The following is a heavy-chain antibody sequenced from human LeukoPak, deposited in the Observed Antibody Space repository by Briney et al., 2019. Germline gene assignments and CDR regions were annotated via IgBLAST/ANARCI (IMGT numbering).Heavy chain of an antibody. CDR2: ISDSAGRT. V-gene: IGHV3-23*01. CDR1: GITLSNYG. D-gene: IGHD3-16*01. Sequence: GGSLTLPCAVSGITLSNYGMSWLRQAPGKGLEWVAGISDSAGRTKYAESVKGRLTISRDNSKNTLYLQMNSLRAEDTAVYFCAKRGIVIRVILGGFHKEAYYFDSWGQGALVTVSS. J-gene: IGHJ4*02. CDR3: AKRGIVIRVILGGFHKEAYYFDS.